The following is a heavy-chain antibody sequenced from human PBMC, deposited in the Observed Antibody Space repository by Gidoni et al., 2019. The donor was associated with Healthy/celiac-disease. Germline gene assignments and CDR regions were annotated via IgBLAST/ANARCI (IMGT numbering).Heavy chain of an antibody. CDR1: GYTSTSYA. J-gene: IGHJ4*02. Sequence: QVQLVQSGAEVTKPGASVKVSCKASGYTSTSYAMHWVRQAPGQRLEWMGWINAGNGNTKYSQKFQGRVTITRDTSASTAYMELSSLRSEDTAVYYCARDIGRKVYGSGSYASFDYWGQGTLVTVSS. D-gene: IGHD3-10*01. CDR3: ARDIGRKVYGSGSYASFDY. V-gene: IGHV1-3*01. CDR2: INAGNGNT.